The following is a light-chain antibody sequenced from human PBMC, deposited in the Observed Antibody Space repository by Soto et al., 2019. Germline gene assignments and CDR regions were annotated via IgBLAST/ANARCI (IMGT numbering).Light chain of an antibody. J-gene: IGLJ2*01. V-gene: IGLV2-23*03. CDR3: CSYAGSSTFHVV. Sequence: QLVLTQPASVSGSPGQSITISCTGTSSDVGSYNLVSWYQQHPGKAPKLMIYEGSKRPSGVSNRFSGSKSGNTASLTISGLQAEDEADYYCCSYAGSSTFHVVFGGGTQLTVL. CDR2: EGS. CDR1: SSDVGSYNL.